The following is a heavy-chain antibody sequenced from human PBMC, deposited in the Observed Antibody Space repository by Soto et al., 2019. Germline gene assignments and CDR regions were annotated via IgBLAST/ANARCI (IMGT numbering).Heavy chain of an antibody. CDR1: GFSLSTSGVG. Sequence: QITLKESGPTLVKPTQTLTLTCTFSGFSLSTSGVGVGWIRQPPGKALEWLALIYWDDDKRYSPSLKSRLTXTXATAKNQVVLTMTNMDPVDTATYYCAHTISTSCHDYWGQGTLVTVSS. V-gene: IGHV2-5*02. CDR3: AHTISTSCHDY. CDR2: IYWDDDK. J-gene: IGHJ4*02. D-gene: IGHD2-2*01.